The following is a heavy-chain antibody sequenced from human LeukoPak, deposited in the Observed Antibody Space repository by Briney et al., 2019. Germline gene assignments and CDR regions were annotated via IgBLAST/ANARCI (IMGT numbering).Heavy chain of an antibody. CDR2: FYYTGST. CDR1: GYSIRSGYY. CDR3: ARHGSAGHYYYYMDV. V-gene: IGHV4-38-2*01. J-gene: IGHJ6*03. D-gene: IGHD5-24*01. Sequence: PSETLSLTCAVSGYSIRSGYYWGWIRQPPGKGLECIGSFYYTGSTYYNPSLKSRVTISADTSKNQFTLKLSSVTAADTAVYYCARHGSAGHYYYYMDVWGKGTTVTVSS.